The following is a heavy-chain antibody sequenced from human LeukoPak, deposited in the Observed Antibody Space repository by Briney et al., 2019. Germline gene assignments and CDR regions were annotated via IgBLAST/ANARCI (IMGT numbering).Heavy chain of an antibody. CDR3: AKGALEWLLGIDY. J-gene: IGHJ4*02. Sequence: PGGSLRLSCAASGFTFSSYGMHWVRQAPGKGLEWVAVISYDGSNKYYADSVKGRFTISRDNSKNTLYLQMNSLRAEDTAVYYCAKGALEWLLGIDYWGQGTLVTVS. D-gene: IGHD3-3*01. CDR1: GFTFSSYG. CDR2: ISYDGSNK. V-gene: IGHV3-30*18.